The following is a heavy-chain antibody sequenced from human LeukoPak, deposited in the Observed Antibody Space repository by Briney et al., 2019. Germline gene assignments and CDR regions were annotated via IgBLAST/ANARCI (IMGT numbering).Heavy chain of an antibody. CDR1: GYTFTGYY. D-gene: IGHD6-13*01. CDR2: INPNSGGT. V-gene: IGHV1-2*02. CDR3: ARVRSSSWYLKYFDY. J-gene: IGHJ4*02. Sequence: ASVKVSCRASGYTFTGYYMHWVRQAPGQGLEWMGWINPNSGGTNYAQKFQGRVTMTRDTSISTAYMELSRLRSDDTAVYYRARVRSSSWYLKYFDYWGQGTLVTVSS.